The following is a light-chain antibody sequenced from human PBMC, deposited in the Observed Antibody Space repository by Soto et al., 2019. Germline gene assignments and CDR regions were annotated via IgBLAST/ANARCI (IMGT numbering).Light chain of an antibody. CDR2: VAS. CDR3: QQYNVRPLT. CDR1: QSVNSN. J-gene: IGKJ4*01. V-gene: IGKV3-15*01. Sequence: EIVMTQSPVTLSVSPGDRATLSCRASQSVNSNLAWYQHKPGQTPKLLIYVASTRATGIPARFSGSGSGTEFTLTISSRQSEDFAVYYCQQYNVRPLTFGGGTKVEFK.